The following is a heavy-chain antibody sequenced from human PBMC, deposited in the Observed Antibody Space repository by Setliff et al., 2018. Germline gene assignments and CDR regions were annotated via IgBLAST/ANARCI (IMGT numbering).Heavy chain of an antibody. Sequence: PSETLSPTCAASGGTFSGYYWTWIRQPPGKGLEWIGEINHSGSSNYNPSLKSRVTISVDTSKNQFSLKLSSVTAADTAVYYCARGRNVAARLLDSWGQGARVTVSS. J-gene: IGHJ4*02. V-gene: IGHV4-34*01. D-gene: IGHD6-6*01. CDR1: GGTFSGYY. CDR2: INHSGSS. CDR3: ARGRNVAARLLDS.